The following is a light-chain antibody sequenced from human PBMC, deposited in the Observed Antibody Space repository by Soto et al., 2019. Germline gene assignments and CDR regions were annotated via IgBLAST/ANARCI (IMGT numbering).Light chain of an antibody. J-gene: IGKJ4*01. CDR2: DAS. CDR1: QSVGSY. CDR3: QQRSNWPLT. V-gene: IGKV3-11*01. Sequence: EIVLTQAPATLSLSPGERATLSCRASQSVGSYLAWYQEKPGQAPRPLIYDASNRANGIPARFSGSVSGTDFTLTISSLEPEDFAVYYCQQRSNWPLTFGGLTKVEIK.